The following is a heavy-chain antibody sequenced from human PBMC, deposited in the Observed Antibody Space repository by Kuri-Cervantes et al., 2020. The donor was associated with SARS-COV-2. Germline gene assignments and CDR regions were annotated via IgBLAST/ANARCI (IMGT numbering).Heavy chain of an antibody. CDR2: IKQDGSEK. CDR1: GFTFSSYS. J-gene: IGHJ4*02. Sequence: GGSLRLSCAASGFTFSSYSMNWVRQAPGKGLEWVANIKQDGSEKYYVDSVKGRFTISRDNAKNSLYLQMNSLRAEDTAVYYCATGVNHGGLTIFGVVIPPFDYWGQGTLVTVSS. V-gene: IGHV3-7*01. CDR3: ATGVNHGGLTIFGVVIPPFDY. D-gene: IGHD3-3*01.